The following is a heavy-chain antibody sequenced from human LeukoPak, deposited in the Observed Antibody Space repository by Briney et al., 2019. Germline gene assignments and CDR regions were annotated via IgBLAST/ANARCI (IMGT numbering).Heavy chain of an antibody. Sequence: GGSLRLSCAASGFTFSSYAMSWVRQAPGKGLEWVSAISGSGGSTYYADSVKGRFTISRDNSKNTLYLQMNSLRAEDTAVYYCAKAAQYCSSTSCYQPFDPWGQGTMVTVSP. V-gene: IGHV3-23*01. CDR3: AKAAQYCSSTSCYQPFDP. J-gene: IGHJ5*02. D-gene: IGHD2-2*01. CDR2: ISGSGGST. CDR1: GFTFSSYA.